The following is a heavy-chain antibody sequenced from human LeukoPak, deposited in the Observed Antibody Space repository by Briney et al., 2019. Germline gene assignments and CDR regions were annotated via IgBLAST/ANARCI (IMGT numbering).Heavy chain of an antibody. CDR3: ARDGSIYYDGSPHDLDY. J-gene: IGHJ4*02. V-gene: IGHV3-21*01. Sequence: GGFLRISCIASGFNFSVYRMGWVRQAPGKGPDWPTSCSRSDSYIYYADSVKGRFTILRDNAKNSLYLQLNRQTADDTGIYYCARDGSIYYDGSPHDLDYWGQGTLV. D-gene: IGHD3-16*01. CDR2: CSRSDSYI. CDR1: GFNFSVYR.